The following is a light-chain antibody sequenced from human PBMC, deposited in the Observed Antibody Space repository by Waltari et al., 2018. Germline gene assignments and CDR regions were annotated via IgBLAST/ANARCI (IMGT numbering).Light chain of an antibody. V-gene: IGLV1-40*01. J-gene: IGLJ2*01. CDR3: QSYDSSLSGCVV. CDR2: GNS. Sequence: QSVLTQPPSVSGAPGQRVTISCTGSRSNICAGYDVHWYQQLPGTAPKLLIYGNSNRPSGVPDRVSGSKSGTAASLAITGRQAEDEADYYCQSYDSSLSGCVVFGGGTKLTVL. CDR1: RSNICAGYD.